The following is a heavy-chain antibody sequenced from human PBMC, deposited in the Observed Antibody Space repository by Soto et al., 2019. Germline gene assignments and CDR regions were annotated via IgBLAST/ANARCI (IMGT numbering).Heavy chain of an antibody. D-gene: IGHD3-10*01. V-gene: IGHV3-21*01. J-gene: IGHJ5*01. CDR3: ARDILSGGAYPDS. Sequence: LRLSCAASGFTFSTYTMNWVRQAPGKGLEWISSISSGSSYIYYAGSVKGRFTISRDNAKNSLFLQMNSLRADDTAVYYCARDILSGGAYPDSWGQGTKVTVSS. CDR2: ISSGSSYI. CDR1: GFTFSTYT.